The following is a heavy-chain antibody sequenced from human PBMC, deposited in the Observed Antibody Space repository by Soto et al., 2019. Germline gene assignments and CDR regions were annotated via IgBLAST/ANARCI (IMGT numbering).Heavy chain of an antibody. CDR1: GFTFSSYA. V-gene: IGHV3-30-3*01. D-gene: IGHD5-18*01. CDR2: ISYDGSNK. CDR3: ARDSYGFDY. Sequence: GGSLRLSCAASGFTFSSYAMHWVRQAPGKGLEWVAVISYDGSNKYYADSVKGRFTISRDNSKNTLYLQMNSLRAEDTAVYYCARDSYGFDYWGQGTLVTVSS. J-gene: IGHJ4*02.